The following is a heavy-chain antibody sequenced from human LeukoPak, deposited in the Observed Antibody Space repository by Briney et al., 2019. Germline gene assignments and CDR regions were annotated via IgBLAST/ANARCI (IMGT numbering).Heavy chain of an antibody. V-gene: IGHV3-23*01. J-gene: IGHJ4*02. Sequence: GGSLRLSCAASGFTFSSYGVSWVRQAPGKGLEWVSGISGSGHRTYYADSVKGRFTISRDNAKNSLYLQMNSLRAEDTAVYYCARGDIVVVKGACIDHWGQGTLVTVSS. CDR3: ARGDIVVVKGACIDH. CDR2: ISGSGHRT. CDR1: GFTFSSYG. D-gene: IGHD2-2*01.